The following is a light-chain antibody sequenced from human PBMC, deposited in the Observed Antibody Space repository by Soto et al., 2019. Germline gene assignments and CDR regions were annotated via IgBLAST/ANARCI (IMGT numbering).Light chain of an antibody. V-gene: IGKV3-20*01. CDR3: HQGGHSPRT. CDR2: GAS. Sequence: EIVLTQSPGTLSLSPGERATLSCRASQNVSSDLLAWYQQKPGQTPRLLIYGASTRATGIPERFSGSASGPDFPLTISKPAPEDFAVYCCHQGGHSPRTFGQGTKVEIK. CDR1: QNVSSDL. J-gene: IGKJ1*01.